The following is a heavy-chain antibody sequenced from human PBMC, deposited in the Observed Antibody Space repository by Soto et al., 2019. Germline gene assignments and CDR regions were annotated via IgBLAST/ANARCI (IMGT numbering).Heavy chain of an antibody. CDR1: GFTFSSYA. Sequence: GGSLRLSCAASGFTFSSYAMSWVRQAPGKGLEWVSAISGGGGSTYYADSVKGRFTISRDNSKNTLYLQMNSLRAEDTAVYYCAKSVDIVVVVAATPPFDYWGQGTLVTVSS. CDR3: AKSVDIVVVVAATPPFDY. V-gene: IGHV3-23*01. D-gene: IGHD2-15*01. J-gene: IGHJ4*02. CDR2: ISGGGGST.